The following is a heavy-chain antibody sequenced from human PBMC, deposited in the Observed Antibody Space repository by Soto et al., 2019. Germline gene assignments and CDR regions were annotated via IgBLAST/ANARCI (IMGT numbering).Heavy chain of an antibody. J-gene: IGHJ5*02. V-gene: IGHV4-34*01. D-gene: IGHD2-15*01. CDR3: ARGHSVRVAARFYWFDP. Sequence: QVQLQQWGAGLLKPSETLSLTCAVYGGSFSGYYWSWIRQPPGKGLEWIGEINHSGSTNYNPSLKSRVTISVDTSKNQFSLKLSSVTAADTAVYYCARGHSVRVAARFYWFDPWGQGTLVTVSS. CDR2: INHSGST. CDR1: GGSFSGYY.